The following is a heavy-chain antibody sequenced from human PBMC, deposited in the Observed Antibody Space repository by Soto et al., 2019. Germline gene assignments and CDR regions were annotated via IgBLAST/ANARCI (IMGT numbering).Heavy chain of an antibody. V-gene: IGHV1-2*04. CDR2: INPKSGGT. J-gene: IGHJ6*02. CDR1: GYSFTDYH. D-gene: IGHD2-8*01. CDR3: ARGDSTDCSNGVCSFFYNHDMDV. Sequence: VKVSCKASGYSFTDYHIHWVRQAPGQGLEWLGRINPKSGGTSTAQKFQGWVTMTTDTSISTASMELTRLTSDDTATYYCARGDSTDCSNGVCSFFYNHDMDVWGQGTTVTVSS.